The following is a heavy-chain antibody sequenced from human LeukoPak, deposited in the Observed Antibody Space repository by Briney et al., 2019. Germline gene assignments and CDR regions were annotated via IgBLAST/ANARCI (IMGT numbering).Heavy chain of an antibody. CDR2: ISSSSSNI. Sequence: PGGSLRLSCAASGFTFSSYSMNWVRQAPGKGLEWVSCISSSSSNIYNADSVKGRFTFSRDNAKNSLYLQMNSLSAEDTALYFCARDPGYSFYFDYWGQGILVTVSS. V-gene: IGHV3-21*06. CDR1: GFTFSSYS. CDR3: ARDPGYSFYFDY. D-gene: IGHD5-12*01. J-gene: IGHJ4*02.